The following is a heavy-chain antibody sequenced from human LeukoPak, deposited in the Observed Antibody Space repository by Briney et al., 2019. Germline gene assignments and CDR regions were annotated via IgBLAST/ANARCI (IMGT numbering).Heavy chain of an antibody. CDR3: ARQYCSSTSCSFNWFAP. CDR1: GYSFTSYW. D-gene: IGHD2-2*01. Sequence: GESLKISCKGSGYSFTSYWIGWVRQMPGKGLEWMGIIYPGDSDTRYSPSFQGQVTISADKSISTAYLQWSSLKASDTAMYYCARQYCSSTSCSFNWFAPWGQGTLVTVSS. J-gene: IGHJ5*02. V-gene: IGHV5-51*01. CDR2: IYPGDSDT.